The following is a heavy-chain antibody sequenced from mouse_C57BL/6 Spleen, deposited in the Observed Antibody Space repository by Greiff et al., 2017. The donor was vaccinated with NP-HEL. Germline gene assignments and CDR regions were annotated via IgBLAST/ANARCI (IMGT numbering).Heavy chain of an antibody. CDR1: GFSFNTYA. D-gene: IGHD3-2*02. Sequence: DVKLVESGGGLVQPKGSLKLSCAASGFSFNTYAMNWVRQAPGKGLEWVARIRSKSNNYATYYADSVKDRFTISRDDSESMLYLQMNNLKTEDTAMYYCVRPPTAQATFWFAYWGQGTLVTVSA. J-gene: IGHJ3*01. CDR2: IRSKSNNYAT. V-gene: IGHV10-1*01. CDR3: VRPPTAQATFWFAY.